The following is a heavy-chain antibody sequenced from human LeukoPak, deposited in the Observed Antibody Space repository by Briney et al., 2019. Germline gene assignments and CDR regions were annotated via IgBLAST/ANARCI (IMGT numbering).Heavy chain of an antibody. CDR3: ARDVSGGSCYLGCWFDY. CDR1: GFTFSRYS. V-gene: IGHV3-48*02. D-gene: IGHD2-15*01. Sequence: RGSRRLSCAASGFTFSRYSMNWVRQAPGKGLEWVSYISSSSSTISYADSVKGRFTISRDNAKNSLYLQMNSLRDEDTAVYYCARDVSGGSCYLGCWFDYWGQGDLGTDSS. CDR2: ISSSSSTI. J-gene: IGHJ5*01.